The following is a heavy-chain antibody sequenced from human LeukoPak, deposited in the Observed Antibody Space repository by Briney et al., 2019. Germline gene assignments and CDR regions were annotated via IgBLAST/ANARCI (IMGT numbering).Heavy chain of an antibody. J-gene: IGHJ4*02. Sequence: ASVKVSCKASGGTFSSYAISWVRQAPGQGLEWMGGIIPIFGTANYAQKFQGRVTITADKSTSTAYMELSSLRSEDTAVYYCARSPVDTANDYWGQGTLVTVSS. CDR3: ARSPVDTANDY. CDR2: IIPIFGTA. D-gene: IGHD5-18*01. V-gene: IGHV1-69*06. CDR1: GGTFSSYA.